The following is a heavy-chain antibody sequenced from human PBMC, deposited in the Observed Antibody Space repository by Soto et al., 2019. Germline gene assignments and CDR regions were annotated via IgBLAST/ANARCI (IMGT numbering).Heavy chain of an antibody. V-gene: IGHV3-23*01. J-gene: IGHJ6*02. CDR1: GFTFSIYA. D-gene: IGHD6-19*01. Sequence: SLRLSCAASGFTFSIYAMSWVRQAPGKGLEWVSAISGSGGSTYYADSVKGRFTISRDNSKNTLYLQMNSLRAEDTAVYYCAKAVAGLYYYYGMDVWGQGTTVTVSS. CDR2: ISGSGGST. CDR3: AKAVAGLYYYYGMDV.